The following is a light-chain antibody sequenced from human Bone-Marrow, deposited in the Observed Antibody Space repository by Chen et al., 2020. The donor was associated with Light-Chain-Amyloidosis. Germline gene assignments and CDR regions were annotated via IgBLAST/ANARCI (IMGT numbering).Light chain of an antibody. J-gene: IGLJ2*01. V-gene: IGLV3-25*03. Sequence: SYELTPPPSVSVSPGPTARSTCSGDDLRKKYAEWYQQKPGQAPVLVIQRDTERPSWISERFSGSSSGTTATLTISGVQAEDEADYHCQSADSSGTYEVIFGGGTKLTVL. CDR3: QSADSSGTYEVI. CDR2: RDT. CDR1: DLRKKY.